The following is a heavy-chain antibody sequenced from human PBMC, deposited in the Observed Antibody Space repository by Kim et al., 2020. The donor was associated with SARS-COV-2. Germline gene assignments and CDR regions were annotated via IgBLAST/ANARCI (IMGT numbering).Heavy chain of an antibody. CDR3: ARGGITMVRGPLRWFDP. CDR1: GGSISSYY. D-gene: IGHD3-10*01. V-gene: IGHV4-59*13. J-gene: IGHJ5*02. CDR2: IYYSGST. Sequence: SETLSLTCTVSGGSISSYYWSWIRQPPGKGLEWIGYIYYSGSTNYNPSLKSRVTISVDTSKNQFSLKLSSVTAADTAVYYCARGGITMVRGPLRWFDPWGQGTLVTVSS.